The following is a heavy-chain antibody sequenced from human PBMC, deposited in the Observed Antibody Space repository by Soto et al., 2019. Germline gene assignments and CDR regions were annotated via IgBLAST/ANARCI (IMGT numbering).Heavy chain of an antibody. CDR1: GYPFVNHG. V-gene: IGHV1-18*04. Sequence: VQLVQSGTEVKKPGASVKVSCKASGYPFVNHGITWVRQAPGQGLEWMGWTNTSNGNSDSAQAVQGRVTMTTDTATMTVYMDLRNMRSDDTAVYYCARVGGDGRLHGPNAFYFDDWGQGPLVTVSS. D-gene: IGHD3-16*01. CDR3: ARVGGDGRLHGPNAFYFDD. CDR2: TNTSNGNS. J-gene: IGHJ4*02.